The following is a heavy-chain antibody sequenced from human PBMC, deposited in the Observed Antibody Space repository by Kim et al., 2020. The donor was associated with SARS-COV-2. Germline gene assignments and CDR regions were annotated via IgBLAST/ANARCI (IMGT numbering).Heavy chain of an antibody. J-gene: IGHJ6*03. Sequence: ASVKVSCKASGYTFTGYYMHWVRQAPGQGLEWMGWINPNSGGTNYAQKFQGRVTMTRDTSISTAYMELSRLRSDDTAVYYCARLAYYYDSSGYTPCYYMDVWGKGTTVTVSS. CDR3: ARLAYYYDSSGYTPCYYMDV. D-gene: IGHD3-22*01. CDR1: GYTFTGYY. CDR2: INPNSGGT. V-gene: IGHV1-2*02.